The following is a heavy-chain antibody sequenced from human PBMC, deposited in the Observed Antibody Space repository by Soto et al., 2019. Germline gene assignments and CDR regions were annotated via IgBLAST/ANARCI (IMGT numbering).Heavy chain of an antibody. Sequence: GGSLRLSCAASGFTFSSYAMSWVRQAPGRGLEWVSTISASGSGGSTYYADSVKGRFTISRDNSKHMLYLQMNSLRAEDTAVYYCAKFYPSHGFDIWGQGTMVTVSS. J-gene: IGHJ3*02. CDR2: ISASGSGGST. V-gene: IGHV3-23*01. CDR3: AKFYPSHGFDI. CDR1: GFTFSSYA.